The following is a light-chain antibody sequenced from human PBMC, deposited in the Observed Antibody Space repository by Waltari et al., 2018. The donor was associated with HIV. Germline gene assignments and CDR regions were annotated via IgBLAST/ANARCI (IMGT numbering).Light chain of an antibody. CDR2: QDS. CDR3: QAWDRSVV. CDR1: QLGDKF. V-gene: IGLV3-1*01. Sequence: SYELTQPPSVSVSPGQTASITCSGDQLGDKFVCWYQQRPGQPPVLVMYQDSKRPSGIPARFSGSNPGNTATLTITGTQSMDEADYYCQAWDRSVVFGGGTKLTVL. J-gene: IGLJ2*01.